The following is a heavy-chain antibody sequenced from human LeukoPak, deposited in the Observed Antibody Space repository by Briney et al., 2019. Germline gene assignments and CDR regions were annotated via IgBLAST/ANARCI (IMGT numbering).Heavy chain of an antibody. CDR1: GLTFDDYA. Sequence: GRSLRLSCAASGLTFDDYAMHWVRQAPGKGLEWASGISWNSGSIGYADSVKGRFTISRDNAKNSLYLQMNSLRAEDMALYYCAKAESYYYYMDVWGKGTTVTVSS. CDR2: ISWNSGSI. V-gene: IGHV3-9*03. J-gene: IGHJ6*03. CDR3: AKAESYYYYMDV.